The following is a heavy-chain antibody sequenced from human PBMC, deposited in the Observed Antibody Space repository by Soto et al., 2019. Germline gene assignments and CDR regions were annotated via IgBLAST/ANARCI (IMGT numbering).Heavy chain of an antibody. Sequence: SETLSLTCAVYGGSFSCYYWSWIRQPPGKGLEWIGEINHSGSTNYNPSLKSRVTISVDTSKNQFSLKLSSVTAADTAVYYCARGRWFGELLYYYYYYGMDVWGQGTTVTVSS. V-gene: IGHV4-34*01. CDR2: INHSGST. CDR3: ARGRWFGELLYYYYYYGMDV. J-gene: IGHJ6*02. D-gene: IGHD3-10*01. CDR1: GGSFSCYY.